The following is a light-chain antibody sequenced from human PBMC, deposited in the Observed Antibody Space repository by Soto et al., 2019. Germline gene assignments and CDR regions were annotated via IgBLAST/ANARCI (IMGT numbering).Light chain of an antibody. CDR3: QQYNNWPPWT. J-gene: IGKJ1*01. V-gene: IGKV3-15*01. CDR2: GAS. Sequence: IVMTQSPATLSVSPGERATLSCRASQSVSSNLAWYQQKPGQAPRLLIYGASTRATGFPARFSGSGSGTEFTLTISSLQSEDSAVYYCQQYNNWPPWTLGQGTKVEIK. CDR1: QSVSSN.